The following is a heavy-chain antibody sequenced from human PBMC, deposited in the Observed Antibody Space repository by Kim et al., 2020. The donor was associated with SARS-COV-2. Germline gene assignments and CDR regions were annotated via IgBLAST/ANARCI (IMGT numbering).Heavy chain of an antibody. Sequence: SETLSLTCTVSGGAISSSSYYWGWIRQPPGKGLEWIGSIYYSGSTYYNPSLKSRVTISVDTSKNQFSLKLSSVTAADTAVYYCARSRSSWYVYPFDYWGQGTLVTVSS. CDR1: GGAISSSSYY. D-gene: IGHD6-13*01. J-gene: IGHJ4*02. CDR2: IYYSGST. CDR3: ARSRSSWYVYPFDY. V-gene: IGHV4-39*01.